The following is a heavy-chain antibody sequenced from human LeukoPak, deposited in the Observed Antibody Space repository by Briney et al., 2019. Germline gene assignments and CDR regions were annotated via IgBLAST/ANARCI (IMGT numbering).Heavy chain of an antibody. CDR2: IYHSGST. V-gene: IGHV4-30-2*01. Sequence: PSETLSLTCTVSGGPISSGGYYWSWIRQPPGKGLEWIGYIYHSGSTYYNPSLKSRVTISVDRSKNQFSLKLTSVTATDTAVYYCAKIGDSSTSIPSAFDIWGQGTMVTVSS. CDR1: GGPISSGGYY. CDR3: AKIGDSSTSIPSAFDI. D-gene: IGHD2-2*01. J-gene: IGHJ3*02.